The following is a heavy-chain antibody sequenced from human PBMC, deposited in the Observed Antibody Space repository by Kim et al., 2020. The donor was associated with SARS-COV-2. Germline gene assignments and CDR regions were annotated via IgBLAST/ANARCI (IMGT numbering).Heavy chain of an antibody. J-gene: IGHJ4*02. Sequence: GRIAISRDNSKNTLYLQMNSLRAEDTAVYYCAKDHGQDDYQLLEVGGFDYWGQGTLVTVSS. V-gene: IGHV3-30*02. CDR3: AKDHGQDDYQLLEVGGFDY. D-gene: IGHD2-2*01.